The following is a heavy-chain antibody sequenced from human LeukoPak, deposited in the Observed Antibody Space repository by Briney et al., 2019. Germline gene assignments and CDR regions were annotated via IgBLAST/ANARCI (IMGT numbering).Heavy chain of an antibody. CDR3: ARRRFVGVVKIWNWFDP. V-gene: IGHV4-34*01. CDR2: INHSGST. D-gene: IGHD3-3*01. CDR1: GGSFSGYY. Sequence: SETLSLTCAVYGGSFSGYYWSWIRQPPGKGLEWIGEINHSGSTNYNPSLKSRVTISVDTSKNQFSLKLSSVTAADTAVYYCARRRFVGVVKIWNWFDPWGQGTLVTVSS. J-gene: IGHJ5*02.